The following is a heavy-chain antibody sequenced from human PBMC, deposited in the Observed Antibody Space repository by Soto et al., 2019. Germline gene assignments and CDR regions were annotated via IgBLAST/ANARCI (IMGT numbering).Heavy chain of an antibody. D-gene: IGHD3-10*01. CDR2: IIPILGIA. CDR1: GDTFSSYT. CDR3: ASAGVNNWFDP. J-gene: IGHJ5*02. V-gene: IGHV1-69*02. Sequence: QVQLVQSGAEVKKPGSSVKVSCKASGDTFSSYTISWVRQAPGQGLEWMGRIIPILGIANYAQKFQGRVTITADKSTSTAYMELSSLRSEDTAVYYCASAGVNNWFDPWGQGTLVTVSS.